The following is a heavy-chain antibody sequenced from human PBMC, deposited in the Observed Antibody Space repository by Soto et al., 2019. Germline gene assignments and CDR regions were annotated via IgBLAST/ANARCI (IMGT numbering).Heavy chain of an antibody. D-gene: IGHD3-3*01. CDR2: ISYKGNNK. J-gene: IGHJ6*02. CDR1: GFTFSSYA. CDR3: ARSRYDFWSGYFYSYYDGMDV. V-gene: IGHV3-30-3*01. Sequence: PGGSLRLSCAASGFTFSSYALHWVRQAPGKGLEWVAVISYKGNNKYYADSVKGRFTVSRDNSKNTLYLQMNSLRGEDTAVYYCARSRYDFWSGYFYSYYDGMDVWGQGTTVTVSS.